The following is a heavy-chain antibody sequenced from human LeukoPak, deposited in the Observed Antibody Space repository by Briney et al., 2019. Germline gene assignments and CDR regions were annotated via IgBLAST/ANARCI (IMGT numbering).Heavy chain of an antibody. V-gene: IGHV4-59*01. D-gene: IGHD6-13*01. J-gene: IGHJ4*02. CDR3: ARASLSLYYYFDY. CDR2: IYYSGST. CDR1: GGSISSYY. Sequence: SETLSLTCTVSGGSISSYYWSWIRQPPGKGLEWIGYIYYSGSTNYNPSLKSRVTISVDTSKNQFSLKLSSVTAADTAVYYCARASLSLYYYFDYWGQGTLVTVSS.